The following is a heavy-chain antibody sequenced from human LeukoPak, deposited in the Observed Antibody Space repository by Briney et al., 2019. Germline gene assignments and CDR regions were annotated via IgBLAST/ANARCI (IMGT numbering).Heavy chain of an antibody. J-gene: IGHJ2*01. CDR3: AKDRRHTVSGGYFDL. CDR1: GFTFDDYA. V-gene: IGHV3-9*01. CDR2: ISWNSGHI. Sequence: GGSLRLSCAASGFTFDDYAIHWVRQAPGKGLEWVSGISWNSGHIGYADSVKGRFTISRDNAKNSLYLQVNSLRAEDTAFYYCAKDRRHTVSGGYFDLWGRGTLVIVSS. D-gene: IGHD3-10*01.